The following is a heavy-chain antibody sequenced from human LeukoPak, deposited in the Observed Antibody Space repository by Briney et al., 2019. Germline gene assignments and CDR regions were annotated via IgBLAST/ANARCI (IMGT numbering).Heavy chain of an antibody. CDR3: ARGEGSGSYYHYYYMDV. CDR2: MNPNSGNT. Sequence: ASVKVPCKASGYTFTSYDINWVRQATGQGLEWMGGMNPNSGNTGYAQKFQGRVTMTRNTSISTAYMELSSLRSEDTAVYYCARGEGSGSYYHYYYMDVWGKGTTVTISS. D-gene: IGHD3-10*01. CDR1: GYTFTSYD. J-gene: IGHJ6*03. V-gene: IGHV1-8*01.